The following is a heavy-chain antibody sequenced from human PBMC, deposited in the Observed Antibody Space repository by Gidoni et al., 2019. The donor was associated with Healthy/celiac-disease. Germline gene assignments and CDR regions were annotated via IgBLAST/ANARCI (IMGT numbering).Heavy chain of an antibody. CDR1: GFTFSSYG. Sequence: QVQLVESGGGVVQPGRSLRLSCAASGFTFSSYGMHWVRQAPGKGLEWVAVIWYDGSNKYYADSVKGRFTISRDNSKNTLYLQMNSLRAEDTAVYYCARDRDSGSYYGDYWGQGTLVTVSS. D-gene: IGHD1-26*01. CDR3: ARDRDSGSYYGDY. CDR2: IWYDGSNK. V-gene: IGHV3-33*01. J-gene: IGHJ4*02.